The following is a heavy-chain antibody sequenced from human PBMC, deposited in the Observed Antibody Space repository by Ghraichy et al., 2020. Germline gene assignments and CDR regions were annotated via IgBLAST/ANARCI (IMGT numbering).Heavy chain of an antibody. D-gene: IGHD3-22*01. CDR2: ISWNSGSI. CDR3: AKDGDYYDSSGYYSVGYYFDY. CDR1: GFTFDGYA. V-gene: IGHV3-9*01. J-gene: IGHJ4*02. Sequence: GGSLRLSCAASGFTFDGYAMHWVRQAPGKGLEWVSGISWNSGSIGYADSVKGRFTISRDNAKNSLYLQMNSLRAEDTALYYCAKDGDYYDSSGYYSVGYYFDYWGQGTLVTVSS.